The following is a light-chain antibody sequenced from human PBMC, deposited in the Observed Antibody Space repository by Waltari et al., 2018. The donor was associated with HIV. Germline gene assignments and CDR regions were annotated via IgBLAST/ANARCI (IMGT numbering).Light chain of an antibody. J-gene: IGLJ3*02. Sequence: QSVLTQPPSVSGAPGQRVTISCTGSSSNIGAGYDVHWYQQFPGTAPKLLISNNNKRPAGVPDRFSGSKSGTSASLAITGLQAEDDADYYCQSYDSSLSEVFGGGTKLTVL. CDR2: NNN. CDR3: QSYDSSLSEV. V-gene: IGLV1-40*01. CDR1: SSNIGAGYD.